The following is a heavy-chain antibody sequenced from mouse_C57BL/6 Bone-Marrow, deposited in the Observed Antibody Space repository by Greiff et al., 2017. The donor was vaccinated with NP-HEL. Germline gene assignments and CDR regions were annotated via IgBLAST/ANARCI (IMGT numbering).Heavy chain of an antibody. CDR3: VGGSLGSMDY. Sequence: EVQLVESGGGLVQPKGSLKLSCAASGFTFNTYAMHWVRQAPGKGLEWVARIRSKSSNYATYYADSVKDRFTISRDDSQSTLYLQMNILKTEDAAKYYCVGGSLGSMDYWGQGTSVTVSS. CDR1: GFTFNTYA. CDR2: IRSKSSNYAT. V-gene: IGHV10-3*01. D-gene: IGHD6-1*01. J-gene: IGHJ4*01.